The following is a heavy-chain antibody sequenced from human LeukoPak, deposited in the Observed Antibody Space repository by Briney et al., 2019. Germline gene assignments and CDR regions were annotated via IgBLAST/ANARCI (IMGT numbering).Heavy chain of an antibody. J-gene: IGHJ1*01. V-gene: IGHV3-9*01. CDR1: GFTFDDYA. CDR3: AREETTVTEYFQH. D-gene: IGHD4-17*01. Sequence: PGGSLRLSCAASGFTFDDYAMHWVRHAPGKGLEWVSGISWNSGSIGYADSVKGRFTISRDNAKNSLYLQMNSLRAEDTAVYYCAREETTVTEYFQHWGQGTLVTVSS. CDR2: ISWNSGSI.